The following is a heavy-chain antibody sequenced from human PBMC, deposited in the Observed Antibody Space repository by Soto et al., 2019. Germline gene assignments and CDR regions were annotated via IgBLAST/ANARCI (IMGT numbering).Heavy chain of an antibody. CDR1: GCTFSSYA. J-gene: IGHJ4*02. Sequence: HPGGSLRLAWAASGCTFSSYAMSCVRQAPGKGLECVSAISGSGGSTYYADSVKGRFTISRDNSKNTLYLQMNSLRAEDTAVYYCAPYSGSYFSGYWGQGPLVTVSS. CDR2: ISGSGGST. D-gene: IGHD1-26*01. V-gene: IGHV3-23*01. CDR3: APYSGSYFSGY.